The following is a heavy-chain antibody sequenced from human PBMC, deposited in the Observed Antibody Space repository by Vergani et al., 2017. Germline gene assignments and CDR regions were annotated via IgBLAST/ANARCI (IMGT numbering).Heavy chain of an antibody. V-gene: IGHV4-39*01. D-gene: IGHD4-23*01. CDR3: ARSYGGKAYFDY. Sequence: QLQLQESGPGLVKPSETLSLTCTVSGGSISSSSYYWGWIRQPPGKGLEWIGSIYYSGSTYYNPSLKSRVTISVDTSKNQFSLKLSSVTAADTAVYYCARSYGGKAYFDYWGQGTLVTVSS. CDR1: GGSISSSSYY. CDR2: IYYSGST. J-gene: IGHJ4*02.